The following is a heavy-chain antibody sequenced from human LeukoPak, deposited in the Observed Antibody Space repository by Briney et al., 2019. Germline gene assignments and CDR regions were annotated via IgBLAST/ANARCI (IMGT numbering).Heavy chain of an antibody. Sequence: GGSLRLSCAASGFTFSSYGMHWVRQAPGKGLEWVAVISYDGSNKYYADSVKGRFTISRDNSKNTLYLQMNSLRAEDTAVYYCAKGLWAVAGMRGLYCFDYWGQGTLVTVSS. CDR1: GFTFSSYG. J-gene: IGHJ4*02. D-gene: IGHD6-19*01. CDR3: AKGLWAVAGMRGLYCFDY. CDR2: ISYDGSNK. V-gene: IGHV3-30*18.